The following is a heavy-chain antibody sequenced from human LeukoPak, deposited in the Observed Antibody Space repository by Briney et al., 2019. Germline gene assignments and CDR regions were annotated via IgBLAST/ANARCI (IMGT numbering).Heavy chain of an antibody. J-gene: IGHJ4*02. CDR2: ISSSSSYI. D-gene: IGHD3-22*01. Sequence: KPGGSLRLSCAASGFTFSSYSMNWVRQAPGKGLEWVSSISSSSSYIYYADSVKGRFTISRDNAKNSLYLQMSSLRAEDTAVYYCARVRAYDTRDLDYWGQGTLVTVSS. CDR1: GFTFSSYS. CDR3: ARVRAYDTRDLDY. V-gene: IGHV3-21*01.